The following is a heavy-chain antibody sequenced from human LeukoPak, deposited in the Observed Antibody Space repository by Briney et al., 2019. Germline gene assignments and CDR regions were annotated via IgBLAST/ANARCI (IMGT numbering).Heavy chain of an antibody. J-gene: IGHJ4*02. V-gene: IGHV3-23*01. D-gene: IGHD6-13*01. CDR1: GFTFNNYA. Sequence: GGSLRLSCAASGFTFNNYAMNWVRQAPGKGLEWVSVISGSGDNTYYADSVKGRFTISRDNSKNTLYLQMNSLRAEDTAVYYCAKRLIAAAAPLDYWGQGTLVTVSS. CDR2: ISGSGDNT. CDR3: AKRLIAAAAPLDY.